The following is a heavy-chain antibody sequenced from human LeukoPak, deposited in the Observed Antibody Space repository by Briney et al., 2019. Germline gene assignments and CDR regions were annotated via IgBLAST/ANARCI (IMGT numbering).Heavy chain of an antibody. CDR3: ARSAGTWFDP. V-gene: IGHV3-48*03. CDR2: ISSSGSTI. CDR1: GFTFSSYE. J-gene: IGHJ5*02. Sequence: GGSLRLSCAASGFTFSSYEMNWVRQAPGKGLEWVSYISSSGSTIYYADSVKGRFTISRDNAKNSLYLQMNSLRVEDTAVYYCARSAGTWFDPWGQGALVTVSS. D-gene: IGHD1-1*01.